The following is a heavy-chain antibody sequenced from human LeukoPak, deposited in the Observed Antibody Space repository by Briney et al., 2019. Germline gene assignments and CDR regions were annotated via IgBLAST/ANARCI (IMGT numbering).Heavy chain of an antibody. CDR3: APTSTLTTGRWFDP. CDR1: GFTFSSYG. J-gene: IGHJ5*02. V-gene: IGHV3-23*01. Sequence: PGGSLRLSCAASGFTFSSYGMSRVRQAPGGGLEWVSSISSSGVSTYYTDSVKGRFTISRDNSENTLYLQMNSLRAEDTAIYYCAPTSTLTTGRWFDPWGQGTLVTVSS. CDR2: ISSSGVST. D-gene: IGHD4-17*01.